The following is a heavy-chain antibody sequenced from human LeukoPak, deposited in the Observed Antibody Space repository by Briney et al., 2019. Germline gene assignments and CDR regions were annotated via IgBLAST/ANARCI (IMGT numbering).Heavy chain of an antibody. CDR2: IYYSGST. J-gene: IGHJ4*02. Sequence: SETLSLTCTVSGGSISSYYWSWIRQPPGKGLEWIGYIYYSGSTNYNPSLKSRVTISVDTSKNQFSLKLSSVTAADTAVYYCAREVATVTTYSGPFDYWGQGTLVTVSS. V-gene: IGHV4-59*01. CDR3: AREVATVTTYSGPFDY. CDR1: GGSISSYY. D-gene: IGHD4-17*01.